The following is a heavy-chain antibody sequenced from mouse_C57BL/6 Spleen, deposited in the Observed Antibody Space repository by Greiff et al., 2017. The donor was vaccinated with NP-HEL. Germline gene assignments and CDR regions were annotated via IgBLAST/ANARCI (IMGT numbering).Heavy chain of an antibody. CDR2: IDPSDSYT. V-gene: IGHV1-69*01. J-gene: IGHJ2*01. CDR1: GYTFTSYW. CDR3: ARGYGYDPYYFDY. D-gene: IGHD2-2*01. Sequence: QVQLQQPGAELVMPGASVKLSCTASGYTFTSYWMHWVKQRPGQGLEWIGEIDPSDSYTNYNQKFKGKSTLTVDKSSSTAYMQLSSLTSEDSAVYYCARGYGYDPYYFDYWGQGTTLTVSS.